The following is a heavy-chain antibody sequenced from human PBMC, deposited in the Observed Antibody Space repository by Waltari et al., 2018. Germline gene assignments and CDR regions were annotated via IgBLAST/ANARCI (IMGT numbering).Heavy chain of an antibody. Sequence: EVQLVESGGGLVQPGGSLRLSWAAPGFSFSMYSKTLVRQAPGKGLEWVSYISSSSSIIFYADSVKGRFTISRDNAKNSLYLQMNSLRAEDTAVYYCARDNMSVDYWGQGTLVTVSS. CDR3: ARDNMSVDY. J-gene: IGHJ4*02. V-gene: IGHV3-48*01. CDR2: ISSSSSII. CDR1: GFSFSMYS.